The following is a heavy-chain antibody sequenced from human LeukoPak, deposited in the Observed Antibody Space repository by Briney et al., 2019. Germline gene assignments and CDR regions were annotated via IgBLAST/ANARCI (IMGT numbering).Heavy chain of an antibody. CDR1: GYTFATYD. Sequence: ASVKVSCKASGYTFATYDINWVRQAIGQGLEWMGWMNPNSGNTGYTQKFQGRVTMTRDMSTSTVYMELSSLRSEDTAVYYCARAPYYDGAGGYFDLWGRGTLVTVSS. D-gene: IGHD3-16*01. V-gene: IGHV1-8*01. CDR3: ARAPYYDGAGGYFDL. CDR2: MNPNSGNT. J-gene: IGHJ2*01.